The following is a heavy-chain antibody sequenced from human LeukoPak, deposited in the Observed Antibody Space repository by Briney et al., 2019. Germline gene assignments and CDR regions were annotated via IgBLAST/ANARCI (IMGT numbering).Heavy chain of an antibody. V-gene: IGHV1-18*01. CDR3: ARDSCGSSTSCTYYYGMDV. Sequence: ASVKVSCKASGYTFTSYGISWVRQAPGQGLEWMGWISAYNGNTNYAQKLQGRVTMTTDTSTSTAYMGLRSLRSDDTAVYYCARDSCGSSTSCTYYYGMDVWGQGTTVTVSS. CDR2: ISAYNGNT. CDR1: GYTFTSYG. D-gene: IGHD2-2*01. J-gene: IGHJ6*02.